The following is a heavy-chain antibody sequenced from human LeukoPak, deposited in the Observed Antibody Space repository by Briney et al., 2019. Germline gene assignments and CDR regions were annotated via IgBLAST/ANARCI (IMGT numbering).Heavy chain of an antibody. D-gene: IGHD6-19*01. V-gene: IGHV3-23*01. CDR2: ISGSGGST. CDR1: GFHFSSFE. CDR3: ARAVAGSRFLFDY. J-gene: IGHJ4*02. Sequence: GGSLRLSCAASGFHFSSFEMNWVRQAPGKGLEWVSAISGSGGSTYYADSVKGRFTISRDNSKNTLYLQMNSLRAEDTAVYYCARAVAGSRFLFDYWGQGTLVTVSS.